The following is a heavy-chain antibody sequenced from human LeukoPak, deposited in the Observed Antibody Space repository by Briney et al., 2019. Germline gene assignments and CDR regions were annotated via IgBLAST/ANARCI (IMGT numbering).Heavy chain of an antibody. CDR3: ARPNWSDYYYYYMDV. Sequence: GGSPRLSCAASGFTFSSYSMNWVRQAPGKGLEWVSSISSSSTYIYYADSVKGRFTISRDNAKNSLYLQMNSLRAEDTAVYYCARPNWSDYYYYYMDVWGKGTTVTVSS. V-gene: IGHV3-21*01. J-gene: IGHJ6*03. D-gene: IGHD1-1*01. CDR2: ISSSSTYI. CDR1: GFTFSSYS.